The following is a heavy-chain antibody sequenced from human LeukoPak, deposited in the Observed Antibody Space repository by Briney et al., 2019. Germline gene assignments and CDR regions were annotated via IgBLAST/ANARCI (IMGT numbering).Heavy chain of an antibody. J-gene: IGHJ4*02. CDR2: IYHSGGT. D-gene: IGHD3-16*01. V-gene: IGHV4-30-4*01. CDR3: ARDFFGLGGIDY. CDR1: GDSLSSGDYY. Sequence: SETLSLTCTVSGDSLSSGDYYWSWIRQPPGKGLEWIGFIYHSGGTSYNPSLKSRLTISIDTSENRFSLRLGSVTAADTAVYYCARDFFGLGGIDYWGQGALVTVSS.